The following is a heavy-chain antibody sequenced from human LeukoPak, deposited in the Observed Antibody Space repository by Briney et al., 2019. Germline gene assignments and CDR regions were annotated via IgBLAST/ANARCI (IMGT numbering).Heavy chain of an antibody. V-gene: IGHV3-30*19. Sequence: GGSLRLSCAASGFTFSSYGMHWVRQAPGKGLEWVAVIWYDGSNKYYADSVKGRFTISRDNSKNTLYLQMNSLRAEDTAVYYCARGSIVVVTATHFDYWGQGTLVTVSS. CDR2: IWYDGSNK. J-gene: IGHJ4*02. D-gene: IGHD2-21*02. CDR3: ARGSIVVVTATHFDY. CDR1: GFTFSSYG.